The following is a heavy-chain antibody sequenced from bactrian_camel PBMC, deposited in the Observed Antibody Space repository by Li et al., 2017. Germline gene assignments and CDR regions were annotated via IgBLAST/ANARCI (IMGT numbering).Heavy chain of an antibody. D-gene: IGHD2*01. CDR1: AYTYDTYC. Sequence: HVQLVESGGGLVQAGGSLRLSCADSAYTYDTYCMGWFRQAPGKEREGVAAIFAAGGYTWYGESLKGRFNISQDNTKNTVYLQMNSLKPEDSAVYYCVSLVGRPLVHQGTQVTVS. J-gene: IGHJ4*01. V-gene: IGHV3S1*01. CDR2: IFAAGGYT.